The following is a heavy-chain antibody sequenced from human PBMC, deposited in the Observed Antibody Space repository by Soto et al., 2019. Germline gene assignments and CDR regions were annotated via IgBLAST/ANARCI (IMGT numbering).Heavy chain of an antibody. Sequence: GASVKVSCKASGYLFTAYSMHWVRLAPGQGLEWMGVVNPSGGSTKYAQNFQGRATMTRDTSTTTIYMELSSLRSDDTAIYYCAREANCSGGTCYSEYLHRWGQGTLVTVYS. J-gene: IGHJ1*01. CDR1: GYLFTAYS. CDR2: VNPSGGST. V-gene: IGHV1-46*01. CDR3: AREANCSGGTCYSEYLHR. D-gene: IGHD2-15*01.